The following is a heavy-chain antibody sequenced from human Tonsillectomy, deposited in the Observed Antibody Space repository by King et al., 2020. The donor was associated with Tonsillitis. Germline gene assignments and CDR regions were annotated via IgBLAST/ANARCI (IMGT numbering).Heavy chain of an antibody. V-gene: IGHV3-21*06. Sequence: QLVQSGGGLVKPGGSLRLSCAASGFTFSTSGMNWVRPAPGKGLEWVSSISESSSLIYYADSLKGRLTISRDNAKNSLYLQLNSLRAEDTAVYYCARDRGTPDAFDIWGQGTLVTVSS. J-gene: IGHJ3*02. D-gene: IGHD3-10*01. CDR2: ISESSSLI. CDR1: GFTFSTSG. CDR3: ARDRGTPDAFDI.